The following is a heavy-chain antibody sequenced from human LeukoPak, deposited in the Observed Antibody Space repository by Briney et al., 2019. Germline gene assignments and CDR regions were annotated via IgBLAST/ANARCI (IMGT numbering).Heavy chain of an antibody. CDR2: ISAYNGNT. CDR1: GYTFTSYG. CDR3: ARVLQTMGGGSCYSLRY. D-gene: IGHD2-15*01. V-gene: IGHV1-18*01. J-gene: IGHJ4*02. Sequence: GASVKVSCKASGYTFTSYGISWVRQAPGQGLEWMGWISAYNGNTNYAQKFQGRVTMTRDTSISTAYMELSRLRSDDTAVYYCARVLQTMGGGSCYSLRYWGQGTLVTVSS.